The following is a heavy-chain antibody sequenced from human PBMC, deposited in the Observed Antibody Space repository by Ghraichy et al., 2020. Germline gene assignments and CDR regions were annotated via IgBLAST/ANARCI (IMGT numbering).Heavy chain of an antibody. Sequence: ESLNISCTVSGGFISSSSYYWGWIRQPPGKGLEWIGSIYYSGSTYYNPSLKSRVTISVDTSKNQFSLKLSSVTAADTAVYYCARHISRSGTGNYYGSGSYYNPVIYYYGMDVWGQGTTVTVSS. D-gene: IGHD3-10*01. V-gene: IGHV4-39*01. CDR1: GGFISSSSYY. CDR2: IYYSGST. J-gene: IGHJ6*02. CDR3: ARHISRSGTGNYYGSGSYYNPVIYYYGMDV.